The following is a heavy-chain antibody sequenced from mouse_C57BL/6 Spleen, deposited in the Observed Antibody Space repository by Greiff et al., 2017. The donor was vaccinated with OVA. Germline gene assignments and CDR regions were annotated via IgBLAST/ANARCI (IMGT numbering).Heavy chain of an antibody. D-gene: IGHD1-1*02. CDR3: ARRGGYFFDY. J-gene: IGHJ2*01. CDR1: GYSITSGYY. V-gene: IGHV3-6*01. Sequence: VQLKESGPGLVKPSQSLSLTCSVTGYSITSGYYWNWIRQFPGNKLEWMGYISYDGSNNYNPSLKNRISITRDTSKNQFFLKLNSVTTEDTATYYCARRGGYFFDYWGQGTTLTVSS. CDR2: ISYDGSN.